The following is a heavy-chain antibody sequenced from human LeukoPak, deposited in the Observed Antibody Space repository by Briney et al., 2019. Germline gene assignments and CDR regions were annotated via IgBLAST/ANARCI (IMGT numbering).Heavy chain of an antibody. CDR2: IYYSGST. J-gene: IGHJ4*02. CDR3: ARDLGIAAAAQGRYFDY. V-gene: IGHV4-59*01. Sequence: SETLSLTCTVSGGSISSYYWSWIRQPPGKGLEWIGYIYYSGSTNYNPSLKSRVTISVDTSKNQFSLKLSSVTAADTAVYYCARDLGIAAAAQGRYFDYWGQGTLVTVSS. CDR1: GGSISSYY. D-gene: IGHD6-13*01.